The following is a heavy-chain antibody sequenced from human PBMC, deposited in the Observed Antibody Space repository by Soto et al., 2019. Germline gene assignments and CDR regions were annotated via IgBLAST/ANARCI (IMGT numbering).Heavy chain of an antibody. Sequence: QVQLPQWGAGLLKPSETLSLTCAVYGGSFSGYYWSWIRKPPGTGLEWIGEINHSGSTNYNPSLKRRVTISVDTSKNQFSLKLSSVTAADTAVYYCARWAYDYVWGSYRKYNWFDPWGQGTLVTVSS. J-gene: IGHJ5*02. V-gene: IGHV4-34*01. D-gene: IGHD3-16*02. CDR3: ARWAYDYVWGSYRKYNWFDP. CDR1: GGSFSGYY. CDR2: INHSGST.